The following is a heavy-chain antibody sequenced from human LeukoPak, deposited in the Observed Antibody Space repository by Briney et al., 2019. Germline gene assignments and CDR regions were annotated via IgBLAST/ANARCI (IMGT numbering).Heavy chain of an antibody. CDR2: INHSGST. Sequence: SETLSLTCAVYGGSFSGYYWSWIRQPPGKGLEWIGEINHSGSTNYNPSLKSRVTISVDTSKNQFSLKLSSVTAADPAVYYCASEPFEYYYSSGQKDYWGQGTLVTVSS. J-gene: IGHJ4*02. V-gene: IGHV4-34*01. D-gene: IGHD3-22*01. CDR1: GGSFSGYY. CDR3: ASEPFEYYYSSGQKDY.